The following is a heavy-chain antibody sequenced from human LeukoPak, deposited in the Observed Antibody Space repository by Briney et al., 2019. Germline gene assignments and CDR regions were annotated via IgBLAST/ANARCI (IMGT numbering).Heavy chain of an antibody. J-gene: IGHJ4*02. V-gene: IGHV1-2*02. D-gene: IGHD3-3*01. CDR2: INPNSGGT. CDR3: ARPSGYYFGAPIGFFDY. Sequence: ASVKVSCKASGYTFTGYYMHWVRQAPGQGLEWMGWINPNSGGTNYAQKFQGRVTMTRDTSISTAYMELSRLRSDDTAVYYCARPSGYYFGAPIGFFDYWGQGTLVTVSS. CDR1: GYTFTGYY.